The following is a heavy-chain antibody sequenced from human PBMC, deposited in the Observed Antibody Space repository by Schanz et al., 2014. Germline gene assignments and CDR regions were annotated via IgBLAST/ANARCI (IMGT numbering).Heavy chain of an antibody. J-gene: IGHJ5*02. D-gene: IGHD3-10*01. CDR3: ARPALWFGDNCFDP. CDR1: GFTFSSYG. CDR2: VSRSTPDI. Sequence: VQLVESGGGVVQPGRSLRLSCAASGFTFSSYGMHWVRQAPGKGLEWVSYVSRSTPDIYYADSVKGRFTMSRDNAKNSVFLQMNSLRAEDTAVYYCARPALWFGDNCFDPWGQGTLVTVSS. V-gene: IGHV3-48*01.